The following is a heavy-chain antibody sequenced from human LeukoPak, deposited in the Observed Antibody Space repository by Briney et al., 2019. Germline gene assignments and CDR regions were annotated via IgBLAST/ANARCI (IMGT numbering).Heavy chain of an antibody. CDR2: INSDGSTT. CDR1: GFTFSSYW. V-gene: IGHV3-74*01. J-gene: IGHJ4*02. Sequence: PGGSLRLSCVASGFTFSSYWMHWVRQAPGKGLVWVSRINSDGSTTNYADSVKGRFTISRDNAKNTLYLQMNSLRAEDTAVYYCARWTPRDGYNYGGDYWGQGTLVTVSS. D-gene: IGHD5-24*01. CDR3: ARWTPRDGYNYGGDY.